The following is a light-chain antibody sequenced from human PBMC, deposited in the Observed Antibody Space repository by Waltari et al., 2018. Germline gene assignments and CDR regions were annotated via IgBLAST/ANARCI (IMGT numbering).Light chain of an antibody. CDR3: QSYDSSLSGVV. CDR1: SSNTGAGSD. CDR2: GNS. Sequence: QSVLPQPPSVSGAPGQRVPIPCPGRSSNTGAGSDFHWYQQLPGTAPKLLIYGNSNRPAGVPDRFSGSKSGTSASLAITGLQAEDEADYYCQSYDSSLSGVVFGGGTKLTVL. V-gene: IGLV1-40*01. J-gene: IGLJ2*01.